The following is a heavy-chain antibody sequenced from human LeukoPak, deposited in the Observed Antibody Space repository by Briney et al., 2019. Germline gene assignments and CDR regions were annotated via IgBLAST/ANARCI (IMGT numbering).Heavy chain of an antibody. CDR2: ISSSSSYI. V-gene: IGHV3-21*01. CDR1: EFTFSSYS. J-gene: IGHJ4*02. Sequence: GGSLRLSCAASEFTFSSYSMNWVRQAPGKGLEWVSSISSSSSYIDYAASVKGRFTISRDNAKNSLYLQMNSLRAEDTAVYYCARDIDFWSGYPTRDYGGQGTLVTVSS. D-gene: IGHD3-3*01. CDR3: ARDIDFWSGYPTRDY.